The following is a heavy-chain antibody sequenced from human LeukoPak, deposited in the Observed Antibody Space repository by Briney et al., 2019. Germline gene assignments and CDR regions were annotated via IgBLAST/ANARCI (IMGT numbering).Heavy chain of an antibody. J-gene: IGHJ4*02. CDR2: IWYDGSNK. V-gene: IGHV3-33*01. D-gene: IGHD2-21*02. CDR3: ARDLGDQYYFDY. CDR1: GFTLSSYG. Sequence: GGSLRLSCAASGFTLSSYGMHWVRQAPGKGLEWVAVIWYDGSNKYYADSVKGRFTISRDNSKNTLYLQMNSLRAEDTAVYYCARDLGDQYYFDYWGQGTLVTVSS.